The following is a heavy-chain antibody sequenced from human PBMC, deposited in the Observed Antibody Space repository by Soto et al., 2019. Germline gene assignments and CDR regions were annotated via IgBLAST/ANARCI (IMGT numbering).Heavy chain of an antibody. Sequence: QVQLQESGPGLVKPSETLSLTCTVSGGSINSYYWTWIRQPPGKGLEWIGYIHYSGSTNYNPSLKSRVTISLATSNNQFSLKLRSVTAADTAVYYCARVGDFYASEGMDVWGQGPTVTFSS. CDR2: IHYSGST. CDR3: ARVGDFYASEGMDV. V-gene: IGHV4-59*01. D-gene: IGHD3-10*01. CDR1: GGSINSYY. J-gene: IGHJ6*02.